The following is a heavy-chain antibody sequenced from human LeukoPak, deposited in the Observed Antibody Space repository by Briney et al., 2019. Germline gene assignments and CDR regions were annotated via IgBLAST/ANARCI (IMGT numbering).Heavy chain of an antibody. Sequence: GGSLRLSCAASGFTFSSYGMHWVRQAPGKGLEWVAVISYDGSNKYYADSVKGRFTISRDNSKNTLYLQMSSLRAEDTAVYYCVPGHCSGGSCFPFDYWGQGTLVTVSS. CDR1: GFTFSSYG. D-gene: IGHD2-15*01. J-gene: IGHJ4*02. V-gene: IGHV3-30*03. CDR2: ISYDGSNK. CDR3: VPGHCSGGSCFPFDY.